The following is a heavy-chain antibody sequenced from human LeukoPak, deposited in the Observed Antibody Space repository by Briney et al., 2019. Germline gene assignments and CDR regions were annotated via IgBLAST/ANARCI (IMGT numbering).Heavy chain of an antibody. D-gene: IGHD3-22*01. Sequence: SETLSLTCTVSGGSISSSSYYWGWIRQPPGKGLEWIGSIYYSGSTYYNPSLKSRVTISVDTSKNQFSLKLSSVTAADTAVYYCAGTYYYDSSGYYYVVWGQGTLVTVSS. V-gene: IGHV4-39*07. CDR3: AGTYYYDSSGYYYVV. CDR2: IYYSGST. CDR1: GGSISSSSYY. J-gene: IGHJ4*02.